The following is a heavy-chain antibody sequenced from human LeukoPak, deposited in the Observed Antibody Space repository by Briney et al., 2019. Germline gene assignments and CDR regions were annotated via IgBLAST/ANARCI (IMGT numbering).Heavy chain of an antibody. J-gene: IGHJ6*02. Sequence: PGGSLRLSCAASGFTFNNYAMTWVRQAPGKGLEWVSILGGLSESVYYPDSVKGRFTVSRDNSKDTLYLEINSLRGEDTATYYCARRWLGDPYGMDVWGQGTTVTVSS. V-gene: IGHV3-23*01. CDR1: GFTFNNYA. CDR2: LGGLSESV. CDR3: ARRWLGDPYGMDV. D-gene: IGHD3-10*01.